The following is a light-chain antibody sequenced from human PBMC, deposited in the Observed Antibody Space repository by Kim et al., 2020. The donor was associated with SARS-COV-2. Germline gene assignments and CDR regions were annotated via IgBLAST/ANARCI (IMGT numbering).Light chain of an antibody. CDR2: EDT. J-gene: IGLJ3*02. V-gene: IGLV3-25*03. CDR1: ALPKQY. Sequence: SDELTQPPSVSVSPGQTARITCSGDALPKQYAYWFQQKPGQAPVVVIYEDTERPTGIPERFSGSTSGTTVTLTISGVQAEDEADYYCQSADSSDTFWVFG. CDR3: QSADSSDTFWV.